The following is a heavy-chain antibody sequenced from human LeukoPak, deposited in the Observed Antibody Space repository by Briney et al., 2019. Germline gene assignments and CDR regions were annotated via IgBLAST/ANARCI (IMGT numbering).Heavy chain of an antibody. CDR1: GFTVSSNY. Sequence: GGSLRLSCAASGFTVSSNYMSWVRQAPGKGLEWVSVIYSGGSTYYADSVKGRFTISRDNPKNTLYLQMNSLRAEDTAVYYCARADFVKWWFDPWGQGTLVTVSS. D-gene: IGHD1-26*01. CDR2: IYSGGST. J-gene: IGHJ5*02. CDR3: ARADFVKWWFDP. V-gene: IGHV3-66*02.